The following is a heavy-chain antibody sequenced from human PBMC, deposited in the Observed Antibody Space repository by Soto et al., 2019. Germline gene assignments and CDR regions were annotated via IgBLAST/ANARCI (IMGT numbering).Heavy chain of an antibody. Sequence: GGSLRLSCVTSGFTFSRNTMNWVRQAPGKGLEWVASITSSGSYVYYADSVKGRFSASRDNAKNSLSLQMDSLRPDDTAIYFCVKDEGIDAMDVWRQGTTVTVSS. CDR2: ITSSGSYV. V-gene: IGHV3-21*01. CDR3: VKDEGIDAMDV. D-gene: IGHD3-3*02. J-gene: IGHJ6*02. CDR1: GFTFSRNT.